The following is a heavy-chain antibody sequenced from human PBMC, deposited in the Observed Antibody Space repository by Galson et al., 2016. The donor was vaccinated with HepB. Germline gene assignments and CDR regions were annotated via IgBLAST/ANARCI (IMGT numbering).Heavy chain of an antibody. D-gene: IGHD3-22*01. V-gene: IGHV3-30-3*01. CDR3: ARGRSNYYDSSGFWAKTY. CDR2: ISYDGSNK. Sequence: SLRLSCAASGFTFSSYAMHWVRQAPGKGLEWVAVISYDGSNKYYADSVKGRFTISRDNAKNSLYLQMESLRAEDTAVYYCARGRSNYYDSSGFWAKTYWGQGTLVSVSS. CDR1: GFTFSSYA. J-gene: IGHJ4*02.